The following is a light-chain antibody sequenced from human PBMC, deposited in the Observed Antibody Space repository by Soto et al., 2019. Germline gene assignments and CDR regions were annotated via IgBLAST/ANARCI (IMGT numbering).Light chain of an antibody. V-gene: IGKV1-5*03. CDR2: KAS. Sequence: DIQMTQSPSTLSASVGDRVTITCRASQSISNWLAWYQEKPGKAPKLLIYKASSLQSGVPSRFSGSGSWTDFTLTISSLQPADFATYYCQQYESFPLTFGGGTKVDIK. CDR1: QSISNW. CDR3: QQYESFPLT. J-gene: IGKJ4*01.